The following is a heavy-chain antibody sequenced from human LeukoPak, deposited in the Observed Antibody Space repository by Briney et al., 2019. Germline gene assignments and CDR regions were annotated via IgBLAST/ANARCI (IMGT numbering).Heavy chain of an antibody. CDR2: IYTSGST. CDR1: GGSISSYY. CDR3: ARGGHSSWTYYYYYYDMDV. Sequence: MASETLSLTCTVSGGSISSYYWSWIRQPAGKGLEWIGRIYTSGSTYYNPSLKSRVTMSVDTSKNQFSLKLSSVTAADTAVYYCARGGHSSWTYYYYYYDMDVWGKGTTVTVSS. J-gene: IGHJ6*03. V-gene: IGHV4-4*07. D-gene: IGHD6-13*01.